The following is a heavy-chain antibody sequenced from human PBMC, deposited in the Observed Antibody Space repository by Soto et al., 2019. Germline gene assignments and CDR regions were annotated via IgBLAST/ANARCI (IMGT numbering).Heavy chain of an antibody. CDR3: ARRGGGYGGYYYNYGLDV. Sequence: PGESLKISCKGSGYTFTDYWIGWVRQMPGKGPEWMGIIYPGDSNIRYSTSFQGQVTISVDKSISTAYLQWSSLKASDTAMYYCARRGGGYGGYYYNYGLDVWGQGTTVTVSS. CDR1: GYTFTDYW. J-gene: IGHJ6*02. D-gene: IGHD5-12*01. V-gene: IGHV5-51*01. CDR2: IYPGDSNI.